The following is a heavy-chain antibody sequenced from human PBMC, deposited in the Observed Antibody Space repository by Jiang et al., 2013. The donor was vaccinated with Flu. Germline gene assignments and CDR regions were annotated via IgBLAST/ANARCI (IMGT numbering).Heavy chain of an antibody. J-gene: IGHJ4*02. V-gene: IGHV4-39*01. CDR1: GGSISSSSYY. CDR2: IYYSGST. CDR3: ARQRNYFDY. Sequence: LLKPSETLSLTCTVSGGSISSSSYYWGWIRQPPGKGLEWIGSIYYSGSTYYNPSLKSRVTISVDTSKNQFSLKLSSVTAADTAVYYCARQRNYFDYWGQGTLVTVSS.